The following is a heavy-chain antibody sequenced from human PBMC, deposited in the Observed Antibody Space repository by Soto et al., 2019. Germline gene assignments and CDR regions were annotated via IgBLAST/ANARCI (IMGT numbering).Heavy chain of an antibody. Sequence: QEQLVQSGAEVKKPGASVKVSCKASGYTFTSFDINWVRQASGQGLEWMGWMNPNSGNTIYAQKFQGRVTMTRNTSINTAYMEPSCLRSVDTALYYCARLVLTSSYQINWFGPCVHGTPVTVSS. CDR1: GYTFTSFD. D-gene: IGHD3-9*01. CDR2: MNPNSGNT. CDR3: ARLVLTSSYQINWFGP. V-gene: IGHV1-8*01. J-gene: IGHJ5*02.